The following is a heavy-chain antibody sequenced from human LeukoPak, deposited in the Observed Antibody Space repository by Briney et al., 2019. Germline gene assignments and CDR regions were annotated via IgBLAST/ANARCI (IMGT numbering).Heavy chain of an antibody. CDR2: MSPNSGDT. J-gene: IGHJ5*02. CDR3: ARGSNNIAVAGYWFDP. D-gene: IGHD6-19*01. CDR1: GYTFTSYD. Sequence: ASVKVSCKASGYTFTSYDFNWVRQATGQRPEWMGWMSPNSGDTGYAQKFQDRVTMTRNTSISTAYMELSSLRSDDTAVYYCARGSNNIAVAGYWFDPWGQGTLVTVSS. V-gene: IGHV1-8*01.